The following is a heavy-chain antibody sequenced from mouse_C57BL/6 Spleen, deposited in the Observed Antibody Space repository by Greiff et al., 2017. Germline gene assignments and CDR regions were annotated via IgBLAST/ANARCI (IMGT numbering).Heavy chain of an antibody. CDR3: ARDGDIYYGYDYFDY. CDR2: INPNNGGT. D-gene: IGHD2-2*01. Sequence: VQLQQSGPELVKPGASVKISCKASGYTFTDYYMNWVKQSHGKSLEWIGDINPNNGGTSYNQKFKGKATLTVDKSSSTAYMELRSLTSEDSAVYYCARDGDIYYGYDYFDYWGQGTTLTVSS. CDR1: GYTFTDYY. J-gene: IGHJ2*01. V-gene: IGHV1-26*01.